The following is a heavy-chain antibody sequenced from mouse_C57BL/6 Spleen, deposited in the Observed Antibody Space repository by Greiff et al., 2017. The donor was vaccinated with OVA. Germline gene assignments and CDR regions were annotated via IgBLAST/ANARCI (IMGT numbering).Heavy chain of an antibody. V-gene: IGHV14-1*01. CDR3: TPITTPDV. CDR1: GFNINDYY. Sequence: VQLQQSGAELVRPGASVKLSCTASGFNINDYYMHWVKQRPDQGLEWIGRIDPEDGDTEYAPKFQGQATMTADTSSNTAYLQLSSLTSEDTAVYYCTPITTPDVWGTGTTVTVSS. CDR2: IDPEDGDT. J-gene: IGHJ1*03. D-gene: IGHD1-2*01.